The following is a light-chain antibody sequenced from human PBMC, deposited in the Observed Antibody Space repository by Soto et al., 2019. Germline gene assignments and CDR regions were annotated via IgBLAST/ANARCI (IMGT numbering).Light chain of an antibody. V-gene: IGKV1-39*01. CDR2: GAS. CDR3: LQTYNRPRT. CDR1: QSISTY. Sequence: QMTQSPSSLSASVGGRVTITCRASQSISTYLNWYQLKPGKAPKLLIYGASNLQSGVPSRFGGSASGTDFALTIRNMQREDFATYYCLQTYNRPRTFGQGTKVHIK. J-gene: IGKJ1*01.